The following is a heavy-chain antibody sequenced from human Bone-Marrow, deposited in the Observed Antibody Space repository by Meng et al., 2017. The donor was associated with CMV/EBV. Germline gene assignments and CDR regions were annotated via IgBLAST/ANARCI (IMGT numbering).Heavy chain of an antibody. J-gene: IGHJ6*02. CDR3: ARAQGYYGMDV. CDR1: GYTFTSYD. CDR2: IIPIFGTA. V-gene: IGHV1-69*05. Sequence: SVKVSCKASGYTFTSYDINWVRQAPGQGLEWMGGIIPIFGTANYAQKFQGRVTITTDESTSTAYMELSSLRSEDTAVYYCARAQGYYGMDVWGQGTTVTVSS.